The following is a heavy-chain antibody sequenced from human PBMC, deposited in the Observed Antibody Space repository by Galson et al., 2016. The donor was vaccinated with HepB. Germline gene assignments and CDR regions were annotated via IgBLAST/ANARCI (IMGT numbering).Heavy chain of an antibody. CDR1: GDSIRSGGYY. Sequence: LSLTCTVSGDSIRSGGYYWNWIRQHPGKGLEWIGYIYYSGSTYYNPSLKSRLTISLDTSKKQFSLKLTSVTAADTAVYFCARGGYNYDFAIDYWGQGTLVTVSS. D-gene: IGHD5-18*01. V-gene: IGHV4-31*03. J-gene: IGHJ4*02. CDR2: IYYSGST. CDR3: ARGGYNYDFAIDY.